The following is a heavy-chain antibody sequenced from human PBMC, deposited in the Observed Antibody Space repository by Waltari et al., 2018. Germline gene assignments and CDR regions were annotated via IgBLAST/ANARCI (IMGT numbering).Heavy chain of an antibody. CDR1: GFTFDDYG. Sequence: EVQLVVSGGGVVRPGGSLRLSCAASGFTFDDYGMSWVRPAPGKGLEWVSGINWNGGSTGYADSVKGRFTISRDKAKNSLYLQMNSLRAEDTALYYCARTLDYGDYVAPDAFDIWGQGTMVTVSS. J-gene: IGHJ3*02. D-gene: IGHD4-17*01. V-gene: IGHV3-20*04. CDR2: INWNGGST. CDR3: ARTLDYGDYVAPDAFDI.